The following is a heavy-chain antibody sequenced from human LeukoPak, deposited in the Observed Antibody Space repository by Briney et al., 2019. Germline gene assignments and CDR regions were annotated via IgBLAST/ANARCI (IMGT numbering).Heavy chain of an antibody. Sequence: GGSLRLSCAASGFTYTSYAMMWVRQAPGKRLEWISSITGSGDGTYYADSVRGRFTISRDNSDNTLYLQVNSLRDEDKAVYFCVKGFVHPTYYFDYWGQGTLVTVSS. CDR1: GFTYTSYA. J-gene: IGHJ4*02. CDR2: ITGSGDGT. D-gene: IGHD3-10*01. V-gene: IGHV3-23*01. CDR3: VKGFVHPTYYFDY.